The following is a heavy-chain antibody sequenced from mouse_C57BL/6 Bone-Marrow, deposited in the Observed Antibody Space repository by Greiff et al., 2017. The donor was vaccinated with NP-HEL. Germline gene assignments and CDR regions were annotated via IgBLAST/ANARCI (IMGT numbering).Heavy chain of an antibody. CDR2: ISDGGSYT. D-gene: IGHD1-1*01. CDR1: GFTFSSYA. J-gene: IGHJ4*01. CDR3: ARRLLKGYYDMDY. Sequence: EVQRVESGGGLVKPGGSLKLSCAASGFTFSSYAMSWVRQTPEKRLEWVATISDGGSYTYYPDNVKGRFTISRDNAKNNLYLQMSHLKSEDTAMYYCARRLLKGYYDMDYWGQGTSVTVSS. V-gene: IGHV5-4*01.